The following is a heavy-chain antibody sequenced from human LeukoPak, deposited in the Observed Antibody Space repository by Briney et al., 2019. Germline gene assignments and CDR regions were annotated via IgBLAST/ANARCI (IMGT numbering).Heavy chain of an antibody. J-gene: IGHJ3*01. CDR3: ARVGSWDTFDV. D-gene: IGHD3-10*01. V-gene: IGHV3-33*01. Sequence: GGSLRLSCAGSGFIFSRYGMHWVRQAPGKGLEWVAVIWYDGSKKYYADSEKGRFTISRDNSKNTLYLEMNSLRAEDTAIYHCARVGSWDTFDVWGQGTMVTVSS. CDR2: IWYDGSKK. CDR1: GFIFSRYG.